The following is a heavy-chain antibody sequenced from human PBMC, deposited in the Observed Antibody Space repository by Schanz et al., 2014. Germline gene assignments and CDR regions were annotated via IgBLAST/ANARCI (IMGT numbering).Heavy chain of an antibody. V-gene: IGHV3-9*01. J-gene: IGHJ4*02. CDR3: ARESSNDIVLVPGAVFDH. D-gene: IGHD2-2*01. Sequence: EVQLVESGGGLVQPGKSLRLSCAASGFTFDKYAMHWVRQAPGKGLEWVSVISWNSGTIGYADSVKGRFTISRDNSKNTLYLQMNSLRPGDTAVYYCARESSNDIVLVPGAVFDHWGQGILVTVSS. CDR1: GFTFDKYA. CDR2: ISWNSGTI.